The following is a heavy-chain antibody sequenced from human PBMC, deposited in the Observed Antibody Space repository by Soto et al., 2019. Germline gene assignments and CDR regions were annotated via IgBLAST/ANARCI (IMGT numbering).Heavy chain of an antibody. CDR1: GGAFNNYA. CDR3: ASWSNWNPLYYDGLDV. Sequence: QVQLLQSGAEVKKPGSSVKVSCKASGGAFNNYALNWVRHGPGQGLESLGGIIPLHNTSNYSLKFLGRVTVTADISSTTVYMELNSLTSDDTATYYCASWSNWNPLYYDGLDVWGQGTTVTVSS. D-gene: IGHD1-20*01. V-gene: IGHV1-69*06. J-gene: IGHJ6*02. CDR2: IIPLHNTS.